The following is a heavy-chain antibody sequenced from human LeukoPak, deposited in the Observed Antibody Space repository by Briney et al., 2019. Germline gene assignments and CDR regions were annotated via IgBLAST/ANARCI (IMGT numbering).Heavy chain of an antibody. Sequence: GGSLRLSCAASGFTFDDYAMHWVRQAPGKGLEWVSGINWNSNNIDYADSVKGRFTISRDNAKNSLYLQMNSLRAGDTAVYYCAKDEFVGALKTFDYWGQGTLVTVSS. CDR1: GFTFDDYA. D-gene: IGHD1-26*01. J-gene: IGHJ4*02. V-gene: IGHV3-9*01. CDR3: AKDEFVGALKTFDY. CDR2: INWNSNNI.